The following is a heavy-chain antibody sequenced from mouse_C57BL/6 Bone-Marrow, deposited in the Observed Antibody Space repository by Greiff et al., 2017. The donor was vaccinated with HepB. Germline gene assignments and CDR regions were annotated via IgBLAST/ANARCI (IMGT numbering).Heavy chain of an antibody. CDR1: GYAFTNYL. Sequence: VQLQQSGAELVRPGTSVKVSCKASGYAFTNYLLEWVKQRPGQGLAWIGLINPGSGGTNYNEKFKGKATLTADKSSSTAYMQLSSLTSEDSAVYFCARLSSGYGYYFDYWGQGTTLTVSS. D-gene: IGHD3-2*02. CDR2: INPGSGGT. V-gene: IGHV1-54*01. J-gene: IGHJ2*01. CDR3: ARLSSGYGYYFDY.